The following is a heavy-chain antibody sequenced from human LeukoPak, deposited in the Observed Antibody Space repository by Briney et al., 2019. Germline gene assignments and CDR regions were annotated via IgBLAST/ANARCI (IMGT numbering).Heavy chain of an antibody. J-gene: IGHJ3*02. D-gene: IGHD3-22*01. V-gene: IGHV3-21*01. Sequence: GGSLRLSCAASGFTFSYYSINWVRQAPGKGLEWVSSISSSSYIYYADSVKGRFTISRDNAKNSLYLQMNSLRAEDTAVYYCARDADRSGNYGLDGFDIWGQGTMVTVSS. CDR1: GFTFSYYS. CDR2: ISSSSYI. CDR3: ARDADRSGNYGLDGFDI.